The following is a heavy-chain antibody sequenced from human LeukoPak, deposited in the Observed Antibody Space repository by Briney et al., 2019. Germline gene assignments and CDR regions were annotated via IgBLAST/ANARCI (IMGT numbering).Heavy chain of an antibody. CDR2: IYPSGST. CDR1: GGSISSGSYY. J-gene: IGHJ5*02. V-gene: IGHV4-61*02. Sequence: SQTLSLTCTVSGGSISSGSYYWSWIRQPAGKGLEWIGRIYPSGSTNYNHPLTSRATLSVDTSKNQFSLKLSSVTAADTAVYYCARRIAAAPMSWFDPWGQGTLVTVSS. D-gene: IGHD6-13*01. CDR3: ARRIAAAPMSWFDP.